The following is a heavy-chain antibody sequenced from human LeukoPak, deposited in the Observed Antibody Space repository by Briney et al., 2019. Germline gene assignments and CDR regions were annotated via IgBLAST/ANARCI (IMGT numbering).Heavy chain of an antibody. CDR3: ARVYRDDFWSGYSTHFDY. Sequence: SETLSLTCTVSGGSISNYYWSWIRQPPGKGLEWIGYINYSGSANYNPSLKSRVTISVDMSKNQFSLKLTSVTAADTAVYYCARVYRDDFWSGYSTHFDYWGQGTLATVSS. V-gene: IGHV4-59*01. D-gene: IGHD3-3*01. CDR1: GGSISNYY. J-gene: IGHJ4*02. CDR2: INYSGSA.